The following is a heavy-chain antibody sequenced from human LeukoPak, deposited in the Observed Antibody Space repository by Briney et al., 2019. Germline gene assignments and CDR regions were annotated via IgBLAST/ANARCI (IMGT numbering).Heavy chain of an antibody. D-gene: IGHD6-13*01. CDR1: GGSISHYY. J-gene: IGHJ4*02. CDR3: ARVTGYRIEDYFDY. V-gene: IGHV4-59*01. Sequence: PSETLSLTCTVSGGSISHYYWSWIRQPPGKGLEWIGYIYYSGSTNYNPSLKSRVTISVETSKNEFSLKLRSVTAADTAVYYCARVTGYRIEDYFDYWGQGTLVTVSS. CDR2: IYYSGST.